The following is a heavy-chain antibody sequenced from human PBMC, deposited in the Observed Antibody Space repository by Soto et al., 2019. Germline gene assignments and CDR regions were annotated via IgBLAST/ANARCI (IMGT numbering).Heavy chain of an antibody. J-gene: IGHJ4*02. CDR1: GGSISSYY. D-gene: IGHD3-10*01. V-gene: IGHV4-59*08. CDR3: ARHGALVPPPDY. Sequence: QVQLQESGPGLVKPSETLSLTCTVSGGSISSYYWSWIRQPPGKGLEWIGYIYYSGSTNYNPSLNSPVTMSVDTSKYQFSLKLSSVTAADTAVYYCARHGALVPPPDYWGQGTLVTVSS. CDR2: IYYSGST.